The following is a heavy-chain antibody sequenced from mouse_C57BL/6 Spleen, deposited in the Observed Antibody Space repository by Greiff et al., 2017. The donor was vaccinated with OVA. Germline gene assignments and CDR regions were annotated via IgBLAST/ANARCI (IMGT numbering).Heavy chain of an antibody. D-gene: IGHD1-1*02. V-gene: IGHV2-9-1*01. J-gene: IGHJ4*01. CDR2: IWTGGGT. Sequence: QVQLQQSGPGLVAPSQSLSITCTVSGFSLTSYAISWVRQPPGKGLEWLGVIWTGGGTNYNSALKSRLSISKDNSKSQVFLKMNSLQTDDTARYYCARNPPWSPYAMDYWGQGTSVTVSS. CDR1: GFSLTSYA. CDR3: ARNPPWSPYAMDY.